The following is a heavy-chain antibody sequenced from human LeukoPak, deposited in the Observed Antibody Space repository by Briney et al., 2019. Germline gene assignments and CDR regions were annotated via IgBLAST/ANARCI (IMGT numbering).Heavy chain of an antibody. D-gene: IGHD3-10*01. V-gene: IGHV4-59*01. Sequence: SETLSLTCTVSGGSISSYYWSWIRQPPGKGLEWIGYIYYSGSTNYNPSLKSRVTISVDTSENQFSLKLSSVTAADTAVYYCARGFGSGSPFDYWGQGTLVTVSS. J-gene: IGHJ4*02. CDR2: IYYSGST. CDR1: GGSISSYY. CDR3: ARGFGSGSPFDY.